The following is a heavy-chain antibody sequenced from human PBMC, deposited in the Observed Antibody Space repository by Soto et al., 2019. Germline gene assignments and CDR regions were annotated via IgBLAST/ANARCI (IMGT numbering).Heavy chain of an antibody. J-gene: IGHJ4*02. CDR2: ISGGGDTT. CDR1: GFTFSSYG. Sequence: GGSLRLSCAASGFTFSSYGISWIRLSPGRGLEWVSVISGGGDTTYYTPSVKGRFTISRDDFRNTLYLQMNSLRTEDTAIYYCAKLRDFVVLPAGILDYWGPGTLVTVSS. CDR3: AKLRDFVVLPAGILDY. V-gene: IGHV3-23*01. D-gene: IGHD2-8*01.